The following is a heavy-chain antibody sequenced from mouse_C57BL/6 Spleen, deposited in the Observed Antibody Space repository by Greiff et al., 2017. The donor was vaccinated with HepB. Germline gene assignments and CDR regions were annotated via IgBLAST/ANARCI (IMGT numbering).Heavy chain of an antibody. V-gene: IGHV1-52*01. J-gene: IGHJ1*03. Sequence: QVHVKQPGAELVRPGSSVKLSCKASGYTFTSYWMHWVKQRPIQGLEWIGNIDPSDSETHYNQKFKDKATLTVDKSSSTAYMQLSSLTSEDSAVYYCARGSFYDGYPDWYFDVWGTGTTVTVSS. CDR1: GYTFTSYW. CDR3: ARGSFYDGYPDWYFDV. CDR2: IDPSDSET. D-gene: IGHD2-3*01.